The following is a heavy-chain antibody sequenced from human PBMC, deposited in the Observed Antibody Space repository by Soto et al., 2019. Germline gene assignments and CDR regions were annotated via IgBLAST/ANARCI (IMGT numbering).Heavy chain of an antibody. D-gene: IGHD6-6*01. V-gene: IGHV4-59*01. J-gene: IGHJ5*02. CDR2: IYYSGST. CDR1: GGSISSYY. Sequence: QVQLQESGPGLVKPSETLSLTCTVSGGSISSYYWSWIRHPPGKGLEWIGYIYYSGSTNYNPSLKSRVTISVDTSKNQFSLRLSSVTAADTAVYYCARATARLKRSWFDPWGQGTLVTVSS. CDR3: ARATARLKRSWFDP.